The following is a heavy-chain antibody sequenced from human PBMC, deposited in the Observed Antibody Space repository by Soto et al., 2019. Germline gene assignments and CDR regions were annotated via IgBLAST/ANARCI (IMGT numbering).Heavy chain of an antibody. J-gene: IGHJ4*02. CDR3: ARDRGEYSSSSIGY. Sequence: GGSLRLSCAASGFSFSSFTMNWVRQAPGKGLEWVSSISSSSSYIYYADSVKGRFTISRDNAKNSLNLQMNSLRAEDTAVYYCARDRGEYSSSSIGYWGQGTLVTVSS. V-gene: IGHV3-21*01. D-gene: IGHD6-6*01. CDR1: GFSFSSFT. CDR2: ISSSSSYI.